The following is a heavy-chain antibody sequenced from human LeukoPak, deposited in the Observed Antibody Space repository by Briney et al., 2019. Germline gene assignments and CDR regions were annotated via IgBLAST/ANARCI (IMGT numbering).Heavy chain of an antibody. CDR2: ISTSNSYI. V-gene: IGHV3-21*01. J-gene: IGHJ4*02. Sequence: GGSLRLSCVVSGFTFSDYHMNWVRQAPGKGLEWVSSISTSNSYIYYADSVKGRFTISRDNSKNTLYLQMNSLRAEDTAVYYCARPLAAAAYFDYWGQGTLVTVSS. CDR3: ARPLAAAAYFDY. D-gene: IGHD6-13*01. CDR1: GFTFSDYH.